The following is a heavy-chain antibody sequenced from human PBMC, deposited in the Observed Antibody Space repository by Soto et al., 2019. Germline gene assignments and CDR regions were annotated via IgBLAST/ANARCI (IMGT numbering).Heavy chain of an antibody. CDR1: GGSFSGYY. J-gene: IGHJ2*01. CDR2: INHSGST. Sequence: QVQLQEWGAGLLKPSETLSLTCAVYGGSFSGYYWSWIRQPPGKGLEWIGEINHSGSTNYNPSLKSRLTVSVDTSKEQISLRLRSVTAADTAVYYCARRSTGDTCYWYFDIWGRGTLVTVSS. V-gene: IGHV4-34*01. CDR3: ARRSTGDTCYWYFDI. D-gene: IGHD2-8*02.